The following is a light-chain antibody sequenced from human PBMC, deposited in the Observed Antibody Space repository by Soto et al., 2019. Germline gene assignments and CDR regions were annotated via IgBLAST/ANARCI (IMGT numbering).Light chain of an antibody. J-gene: IGLJ2*01. CDR3: SSFTSSSTVV. V-gene: IGLV2-14*01. CDR1: SSDVGIYKY. Sequence: QSALTQPASVSGSPGQSITISCTGTSSDVGIYKYVSWYQQHPGKAPNLMIYEVTNRPSGVSDRFSGSKSGNTASLTISGLRAEDEADYYCSSFTSSSTVVFGGGTKVTVL. CDR2: EVT.